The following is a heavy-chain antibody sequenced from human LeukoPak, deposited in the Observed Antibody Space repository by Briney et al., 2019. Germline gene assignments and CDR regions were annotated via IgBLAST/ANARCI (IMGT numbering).Heavy chain of an antibody. CDR2: IYYSGST. J-gene: IGHJ6*03. CDR1: GGFISSYY. D-gene: IGHD4-11*01. Sequence: PSETLSLTCTVSGGFISSYYWSWIRQPPGKGLERIGYIYYSGSTNYNPSLKSRVTISVDTSKNQFSLKLSSVTAADTAVYYCARVHSYYYYMDVWGKGITVTVSS. V-gene: IGHV4-59*01. CDR3: ARVHSYYYYMDV.